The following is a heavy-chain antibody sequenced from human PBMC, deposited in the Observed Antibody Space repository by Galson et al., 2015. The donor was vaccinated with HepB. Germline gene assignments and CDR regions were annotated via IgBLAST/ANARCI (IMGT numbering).Heavy chain of an antibody. Sequence: SVKVSCKASGYTFTGYYMHWVRQAPGQGLEWMGWINPNSGGTNYAQKFQGWVTMTRDTSISTAYMELSRLRSDDTAVYYCARVDGGYCSGGSCYPEYYFDYWGQGTLVTVSS. V-gene: IGHV1-2*04. CDR3: ARVDGGYCSGGSCYPEYYFDY. CDR1: GYTFTGYY. D-gene: IGHD2-15*01. CDR2: INPNSGGT. J-gene: IGHJ4*02.